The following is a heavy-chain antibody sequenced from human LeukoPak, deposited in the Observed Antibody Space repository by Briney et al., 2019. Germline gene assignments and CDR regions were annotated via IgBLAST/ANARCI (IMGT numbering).Heavy chain of an antibody. Sequence: AASVKVSCKASGYTFTSYYMHWVRQAPGQGLEWMGIINPSGGSTSYAQKFQGRVTMTRDTSTSTVYMELSSLRSEDTAVYYCARDCPVGYCSGGSFLNWFDPWGQGTLVTVSS. J-gene: IGHJ5*02. D-gene: IGHD2-15*01. CDR1: GYTFTSYY. CDR3: ARDCPVGYCSGGSFLNWFDP. CDR2: INPSGGST. V-gene: IGHV1-46*01.